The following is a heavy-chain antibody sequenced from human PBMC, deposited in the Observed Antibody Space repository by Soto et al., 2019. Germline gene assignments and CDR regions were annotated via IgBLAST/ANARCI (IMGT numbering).Heavy chain of an antibody. V-gene: IGHV3-33*01. CDR2: IWYDGSNK. J-gene: IGHJ4*02. CDR1: GFTFSSYG. CDR3: ARGPRYDSSGYIRY. Sequence: GGSLRLSCAASGFTFSSYGMHRVRQAPGKGLEWVAVIWYDGSNKYYADSVKGRFTISRDNSKNTLYLQMNSLRAEDTAVYYCARGPRYDSSGYIRYWGQGTLVTVSS. D-gene: IGHD3-22*01.